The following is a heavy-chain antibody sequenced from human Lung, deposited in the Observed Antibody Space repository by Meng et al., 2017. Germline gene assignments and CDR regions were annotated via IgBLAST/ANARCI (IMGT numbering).Heavy chain of an antibody. CDR3: ARGRGNQPLFDF. D-gene: IGHD2/OR15-2a*01. Sequence: QDQLVQSGAEMKKPGYSVRVDCKTSGSSCSTYTISWVRQAPGKGLEWMGGLIPVLDKAKSAPRFQDRVTFTADETTSTAYMELSSLTFEDTAVYFCARGRGNQPLFDFWGQGTLVTVSS. CDR1: GSSCSTYT. V-gene: IGHV1-69*10. CDR2: LIPVLDKA. J-gene: IGHJ4*02.